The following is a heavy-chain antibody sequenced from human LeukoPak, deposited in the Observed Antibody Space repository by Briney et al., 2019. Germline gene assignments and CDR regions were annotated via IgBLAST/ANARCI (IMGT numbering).Heavy chain of an antibody. J-gene: IGHJ5*02. CDR2: INPSGGST. D-gene: IGHD1-26*01. CDR1: GYTFTSYY. Sequence: GASVKVSCKASGYTFTSYYMHWVRQAPGQGLEWMGIINPSGGSTSYAQKLQGRVTMTTDTSTSTAYMELRSLRSDDTAVYYCARDWAPLSGNYYDAWFDPWGQGTLVTVSS. V-gene: IGHV1-46*01. CDR3: ARDWAPLSGNYYDAWFDP.